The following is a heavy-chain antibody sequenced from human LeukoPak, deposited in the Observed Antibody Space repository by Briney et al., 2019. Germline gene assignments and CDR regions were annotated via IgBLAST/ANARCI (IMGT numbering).Heavy chain of an antibody. D-gene: IGHD2-15*01. V-gene: IGHV4-31*03. CDR2: LYSSGST. Sequence: SQTLSLTCTVSGGSISSGGYYWSWIRQHPGKGLEWVGCLYSSGSTNYNPSLKSRVTISVDTSKSQFSLRLSSVTAADTAVYYCARRVDATYWYFDLWGRGTLVTVSS. CDR1: GGSISSGGYY. CDR3: ARRVDATYWYFDL. J-gene: IGHJ2*01.